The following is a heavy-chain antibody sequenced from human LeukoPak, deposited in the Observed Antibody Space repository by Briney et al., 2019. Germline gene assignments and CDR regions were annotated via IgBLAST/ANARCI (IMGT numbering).Heavy chain of an antibody. CDR2: IFSSGNS. D-gene: IGHD4-23*01. CDR3: ARDPNSAL. J-gene: IGHJ4*02. V-gene: IGHV4-4*07. Sequence: SETLSLTCTVSGGSTSGAYWSWIRQPAGKGLEWIGRIFSSGNSSYNPSLKSRVTMSVDTSKDQFSLKLSSVTAADTAVYYCARDPNSALWGQGTLVTVSS. CDR1: GGSTSGAY.